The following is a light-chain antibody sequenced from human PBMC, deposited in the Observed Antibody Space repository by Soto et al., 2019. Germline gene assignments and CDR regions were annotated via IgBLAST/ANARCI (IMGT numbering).Light chain of an antibody. V-gene: IGKV3-11*01. CDR2: DAS. J-gene: IGKJ3*01. CDR3: QRRSNWV. CDR1: QSVSSY. Sequence: EIVLTQSPATLSLSPGERATLSCRASQSVSSYLAWYQQKPGQAPRLLIYDASNRATGIPARFSGSGSGTDFTLTISSLEPEDFEVYYCQRRSNWVFGPGTKVDIK.